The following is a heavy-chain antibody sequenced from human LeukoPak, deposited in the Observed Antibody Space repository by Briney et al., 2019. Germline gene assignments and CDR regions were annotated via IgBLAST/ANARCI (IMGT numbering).Heavy chain of an antibody. D-gene: IGHD3-22*01. Sequence: ASVTVSCTASGGTFSSYAISWVRQAPGQGLEWMGGIIPIFGTANYAQKFQGRVTITADESTSTAYMELSSLRSEDTAVYYCARDRGYYDSSGYYDFDYWGQGTLVTVSS. CDR3: ARDRGYYDSSGYYDFDY. V-gene: IGHV1-69*01. J-gene: IGHJ4*02. CDR2: IIPIFGTA. CDR1: GGTFSSYA.